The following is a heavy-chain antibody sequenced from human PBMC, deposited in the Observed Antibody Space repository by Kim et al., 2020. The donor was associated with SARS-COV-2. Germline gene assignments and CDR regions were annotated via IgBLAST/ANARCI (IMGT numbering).Heavy chain of an antibody. V-gene: IGHV4-34*01. Sequence: SETLSLTCAVYGGSFSGYYWSWIRQPPGKGLEWIGEINHSGSTNYNPSLKSRVTISVDTSKNQFSLKLSSVTAADTAVYYCARGRQLRPNYYYYYGMDVWGQGTTVTVSS. CDR2: INHSGST. J-gene: IGHJ6*02. D-gene: IGHD6-6*01. CDR1: GGSFSGYY. CDR3: ARGRQLRPNYYYYYGMDV.